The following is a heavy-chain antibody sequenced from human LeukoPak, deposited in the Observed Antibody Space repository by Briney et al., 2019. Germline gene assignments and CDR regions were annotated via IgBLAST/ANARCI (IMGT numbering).Heavy chain of an antibody. CDR2: IYYSGST. CDR3: ARGGFGELSWFDP. Sequence: SETLSLTCTVSGGSISSYYWSWIRQPPGKGLEWIGYIYYSGSTNYNPSLKSRVTISVDTSKNQFSLKLSSVTAADTAVYYCARGGFGELSWFDPWGQGTLVTVSS. CDR1: GGSISSYY. D-gene: IGHD3-10*01. V-gene: IGHV4-59*01. J-gene: IGHJ5*02.